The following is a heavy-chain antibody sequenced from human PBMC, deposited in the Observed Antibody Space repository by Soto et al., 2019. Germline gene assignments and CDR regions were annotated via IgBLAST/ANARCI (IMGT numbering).Heavy chain of an antibody. CDR1: GGTFSSYA. J-gene: IGHJ6*02. CDR3: ARGGGSNVDYYYGMDV. CDR2: IIPIFGTA. Sequence: SVKVSCKASGGTFSSYAISWVRQAPGQGLEWMGGIIPIFGTANYAQKFQGRVTITADESTSTAYMELSSLRSEDTAVYYCARGGGSNVDYYYGMDVWGQGTTATVSS. V-gene: IGHV1-69*13. D-gene: IGHD4-4*01.